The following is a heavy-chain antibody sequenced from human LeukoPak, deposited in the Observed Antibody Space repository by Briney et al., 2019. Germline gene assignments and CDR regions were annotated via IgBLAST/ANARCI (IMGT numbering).Heavy chain of an antibody. D-gene: IGHD3-22*01. J-gene: IGHJ3*02. Sequence: SQTLSLTCTVSGGSISSGDYYWRWLRQPPGTGLEWIGYIYYSGSTYYNLSLKSRVTISVDTSKNQFSLKLSSVTAADTAVYYCARETYYYDSSGYYSNDAFDIWGQGTMVTVSS. CDR3: ARETYYYDSSGYYSNDAFDI. CDR1: GGSISSGDYY. V-gene: IGHV4-30-4*01. CDR2: IYYSGST.